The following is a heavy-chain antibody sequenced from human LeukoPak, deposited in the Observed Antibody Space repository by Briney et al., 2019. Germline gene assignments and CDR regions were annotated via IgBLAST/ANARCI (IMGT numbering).Heavy chain of an antibody. CDR3: AREYYYESSDYYVVLSGAFDI. Sequence: ASVKVSCKASGFTFTDYYMHWVRQAPGQGLEWMGWINPNSGDTNSAQKFQNRVTMTRDTSISTAYMELSSLRSDDTAVYYCAREYYYESSDYYVVLSGAFDIWGQGTMVTVSS. J-gene: IGHJ3*02. CDR1: GFTFTDYY. V-gene: IGHV1-2*02. D-gene: IGHD3-22*01. CDR2: INPNSGDT.